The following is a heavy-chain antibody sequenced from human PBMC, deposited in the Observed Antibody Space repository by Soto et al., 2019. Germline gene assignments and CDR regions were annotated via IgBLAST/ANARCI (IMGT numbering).Heavy chain of an antibody. D-gene: IGHD3-22*01. CDR3: ARGDATKIVVTTYYGMDV. J-gene: IGHJ6*02. CDR1: GGSLSNYG. CDR2: IIPVFGTP. V-gene: IGHV1-69*12. Sequence: QVQLVQSGAEVKKPGSSVKVSCKASGGSLSNYGISWVRQAPGQGLEWMGAIIPVFGTPNYAQKFQDRVTITADESTTKVYMEVRSLTSEATAVYYCARGDATKIVVTTYYGMDVWGQGTTVTVSS.